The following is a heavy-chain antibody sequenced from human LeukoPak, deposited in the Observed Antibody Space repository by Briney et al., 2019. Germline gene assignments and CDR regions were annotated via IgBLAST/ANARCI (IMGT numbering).Heavy chain of an antibody. D-gene: IGHD4-17*01. V-gene: IGHV5-51*01. Sequence: GESLKISSKGSGYSFPTYWIGWVRQMPGKGLEWMGVIYPGDSDTRYSPSFQGQVTISADKSINTAYLQWSSLKASDSAMYYCATPLGGVAYGPLDYWGQGTLVTVSS. CDR1: GYSFPTYW. J-gene: IGHJ4*02. CDR2: IYPGDSDT. CDR3: ATPLGGVAYGPLDY.